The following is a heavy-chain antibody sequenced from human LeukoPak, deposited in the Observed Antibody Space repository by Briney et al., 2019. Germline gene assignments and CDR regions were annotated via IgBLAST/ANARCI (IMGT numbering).Heavy chain of an antibody. Sequence: GGSLRLSCAASGFTFSSYGMHWVRQAPGKGLEWVTFIRYDGTKKYYADSVNGRFTISRDNAKNSLYLQMNSLRAEDTAVYYCAELGITMIGGVWGKGTTVTISS. CDR3: AELGITMIGGV. J-gene: IGHJ6*04. CDR1: GFTFSSYG. D-gene: IGHD3-10*02. V-gene: IGHV3-30*02. CDR2: IRYDGTKK.